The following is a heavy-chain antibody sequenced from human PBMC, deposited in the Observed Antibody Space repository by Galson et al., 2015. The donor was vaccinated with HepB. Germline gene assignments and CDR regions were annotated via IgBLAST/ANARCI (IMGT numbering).Heavy chain of an antibody. CDR3: ARARKYYYSSGTSPEYFKYGMDV. J-gene: IGHJ6*02. Sequence: SLRLSCAASGFTFSSYSMNWVRQAPGKGLEWVAVISGDGSDKYSSDSVRGRFIISRDKSRNTMYLQMNSLRVEETGVYYCARARKYYYSSGTSPEYFKYGMDVWGRGTTVTVSS. CDR2: ISGDGSDK. V-gene: IGHV3-30*03. D-gene: IGHD3-10*01. CDR1: GFTFSSYS.